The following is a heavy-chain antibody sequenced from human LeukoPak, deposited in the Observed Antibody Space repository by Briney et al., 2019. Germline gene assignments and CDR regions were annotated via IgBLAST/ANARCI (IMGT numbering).Heavy chain of an antibody. CDR1: GYTFTSYG. CDR3: ARDKGDYEPESSYFDY. J-gene: IGHJ4*02. Sequence: SVKVSCEASGYTFTSYGISWVRQAPGQGLEWMGRIIPILGIANYAQKFQGRVTITADKSTSTAYMELSSLRSEDTAVYYCARDKGDYEPESSYFDYWGQGTLVTVSS. CDR2: IIPILGIA. V-gene: IGHV1-69*04. D-gene: IGHD4-17*01.